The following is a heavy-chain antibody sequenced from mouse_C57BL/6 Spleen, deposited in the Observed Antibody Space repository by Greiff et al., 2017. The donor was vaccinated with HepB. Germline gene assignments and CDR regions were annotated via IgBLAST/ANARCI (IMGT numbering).Heavy chain of an antibody. CDR2: IYPGDGDT. D-gene: IGHD2-4*01. Sequence: LVESGPELVKPGASVKISCKASGYAFSSSWMNWVKQRPGKGLEWIGRIYPGDGDTNYNGKFKGKATLTADKSSSTAYMQLSSLTSEDSAVYFCARLGGLRRDWYFDVWGTGTTVTVSS. V-gene: IGHV1-82*01. CDR3: ARLGGLRRDWYFDV. J-gene: IGHJ1*03. CDR1: GYAFSSSW.